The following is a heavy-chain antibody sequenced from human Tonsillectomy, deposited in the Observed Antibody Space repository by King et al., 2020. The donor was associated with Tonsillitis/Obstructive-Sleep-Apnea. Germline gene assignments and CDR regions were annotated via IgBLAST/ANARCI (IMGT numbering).Heavy chain of an antibody. V-gene: IGHV4-4*02. CDR3: ARDLVWNGDYYYYYMDV. J-gene: IGHJ6*03. CDR2: IYHSGTT. CDR1: GASISSSNW. D-gene: IGHD1-1*01. Sequence: QLQESGPGLVKPSGTLSLTCAVSGASISSSNWWSWVRQPPGKGLEWLGEIYHSGTTNYNPSLKSRVTISVDKSKNQFSLKLSSVTAADTAVYYCARDLVWNGDYYYYYMDVWGKGTTVTVSS.